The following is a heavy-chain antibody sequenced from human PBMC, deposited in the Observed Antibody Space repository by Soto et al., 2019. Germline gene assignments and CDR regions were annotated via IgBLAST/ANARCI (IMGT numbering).Heavy chain of an antibody. CDR2: IYFSGDA. J-gene: IGHJ4*01. CDR3: ASGVIVPTTLVH. D-gene: IGHD5-12*01. CDR1: GGSVISDRYY. Sequence: QVQLQESGPGLLQPSQTLSLTCTVSGGSVISDRYYWSWIRQRPGKGLEWIGYIYFSGDAYYNPSLKSRVAISVDTSKNQFSLKLNSVTAADPAVYYCASGVIVPTTLVHWGQGALVTVSP. V-gene: IGHV4-31*03.